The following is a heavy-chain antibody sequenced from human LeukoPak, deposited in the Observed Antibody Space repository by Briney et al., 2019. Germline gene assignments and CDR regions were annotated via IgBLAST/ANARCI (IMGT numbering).Heavy chain of an antibody. CDR3: AKVTVVAAHYYFDY. J-gene: IGHJ4*02. V-gene: IGHV3-23*01. D-gene: IGHD6-6*01. CDR1: GFTFSSYS. Sequence: PGGSLRLSCAASGFTFSSYSMNWVRQAPGKGLEWVSAISGSGGSTYYADSVKGRFTISRDNSKNTLYLQMNSLRAEDTAVYYCAKVTVVAAHYYFDYWGQGTLVTVSS. CDR2: ISGSGGST.